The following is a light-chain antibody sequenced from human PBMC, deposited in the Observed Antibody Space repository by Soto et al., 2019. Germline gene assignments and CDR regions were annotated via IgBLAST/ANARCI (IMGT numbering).Light chain of an antibody. J-gene: IGKJ1*01. CDR2: GAS. Sequence: EIVLTQSPGTMSLSPGERATLSCRASQSVSSNYLAWYQQKPGQAPRLLVYGASSRATGIPDRFSGSGSGTDFTLTISRLEPEDLAMYYCQQYGSSPGTFGQGTKVEIK. CDR1: QSVSSNY. V-gene: IGKV3-20*01. CDR3: QQYGSSPGT.